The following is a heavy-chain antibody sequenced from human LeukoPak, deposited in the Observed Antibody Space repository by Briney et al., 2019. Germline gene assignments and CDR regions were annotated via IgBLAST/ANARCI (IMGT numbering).Heavy chain of an antibody. CDR3: VKGAKYSGSSVDYFYMDV. Sequence: GGSLRLSCVASGFPFPTYAMMWVRQAPGKGLEWVSVISGSGDNTYQADSVKGRFIISRDNSNNTLSVQMNSLRAEDTAVYYCVKGAKYSGSSVDYFYMDVWAKGTTVTVSS. CDR2: ISGSGDNT. V-gene: IGHV3-23*01. D-gene: IGHD1-26*01. J-gene: IGHJ6*03. CDR1: GFPFPTYA.